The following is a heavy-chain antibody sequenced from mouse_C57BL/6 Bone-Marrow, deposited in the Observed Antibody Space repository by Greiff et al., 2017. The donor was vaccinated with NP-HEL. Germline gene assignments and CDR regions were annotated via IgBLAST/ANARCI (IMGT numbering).Heavy chain of an antibody. CDR1: GYTFTSYW. Sequence: QVQLQQPGAELVKPGASVKVSCKASGYTFTSYWMHWVKQRPGQGLEWIGRIHPSDSDTNYNQKFKGKATLTVDKSSSTAYMQLSSLTSEDSAVYYCATPDLLWLRRGWFAYWGQGTLVTVSA. V-gene: IGHV1-74*01. CDR3: ATPDLLWLRRGWFAY. D-gene: IGHD2-2*01. J-gene: IGHJ3*01. CDR2: IHPSDSDT.